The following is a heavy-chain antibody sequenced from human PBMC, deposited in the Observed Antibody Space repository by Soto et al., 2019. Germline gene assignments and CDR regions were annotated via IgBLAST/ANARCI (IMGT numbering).Heavy chain of an antibody. V-gene: IGHV3-23*01. D-gene: IGHD2-2*01. Sequence: EVHLLESGGGLVQPGGSLRLSCAASGFTFSSYAMSWVRQAPGKGLEWVSAISDSGRSTYYADSVKGRFTISRDNSKNTRYRQMNSLRVEDTAVYYCAKDGTLYCSSASCSEFDYWGQGTLVTVSS. CDR2: ISDSGRST. CDR3: AKDGTLYCSSASCSEFDY. CDR1: GFTFSSYA. J-gene: IGHJ4*02.